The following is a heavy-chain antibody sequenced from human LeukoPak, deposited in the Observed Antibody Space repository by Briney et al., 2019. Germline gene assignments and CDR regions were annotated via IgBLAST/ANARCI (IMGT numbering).Heavy chain of an antibody. V-gene: IGHV1-46*01. J-gene: IGHJ5*02. Sequence: ASVKVSCKASGYTFTIYYMHWVRQAPGQGLEWMGLINPSGGSTSYAQKFQGRVTMTRDTSTSTVYMELRSLRSEDTAVYYCARDVGGTMIVVARFDRWGQGTLVTVSS. CDR2: INPSGGST. D-gene: IGHD3-22*01. CDR1: GYTFTIYY. CDR3: ARDVGGTMIVVARFDR.